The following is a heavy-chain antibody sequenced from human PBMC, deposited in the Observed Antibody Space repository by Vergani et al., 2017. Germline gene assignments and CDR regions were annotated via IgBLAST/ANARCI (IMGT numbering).Heavy chain of an antibody. J-gene: IGHJ6*03. CDR1: GYTFTSYG. V-gene: IGHV1-18*01. D-gene: IGHD3-10*01. Sequence: QVQLVPSGAEVKKPGASVKVSCKASGYTFTSYGISWVRQAPGQGLEWMGWISAYNGNTNYAQKLQGRVTMTTDTSTSTAYMELRSLRSDDTAVYYCARDSLEYYGSGSDLSPRWYYYYMDVWGKGTTVTVSS. CDR2: ISAYNGNT. CDR3: ARDSLEYYGSGSDLSPRWYYYYMDV.